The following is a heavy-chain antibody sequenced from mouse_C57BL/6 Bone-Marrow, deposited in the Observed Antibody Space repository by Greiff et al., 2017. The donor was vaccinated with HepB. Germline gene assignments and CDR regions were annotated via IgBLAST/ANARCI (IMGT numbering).Heavy chain of an antibody. CDR2: IYPGSGNT. D-gene: IGHD2-4*01. CDR3: ARSGDYDEGYFDV. Sequence: QVHVKQSGAELVRPGASVKLSCKASGYTFTDYYINWVKQRPGQGLEWIARIYPGSGNTYYNEKFKGKATLTAEKSSSTAYMQLSSLTSEDSAVYFCARSGDYDEGYFDVWGTGTTVTVSS. CDR1: GYTFTDYY. V-gene: IGHV1-76*01. J-gene: IGHJ1*03.